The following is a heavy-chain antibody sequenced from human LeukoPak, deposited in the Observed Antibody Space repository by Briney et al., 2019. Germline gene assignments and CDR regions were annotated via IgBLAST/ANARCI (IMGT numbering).Heavy chain of an antibody. CDR2: IYYSGST. J-gene: IGHJ4*02. CDR3: ARALPERITIFGVVGHLDY. V-gene: IGHV4-59*01. Sequence: SETLSLTCTVSGGSISSYYWSWIRQPPGKGLEWIGYIYYSGSTNYNPSLKSRVTISVDTSKNQFSLKLSSVTAADTAVYYCARALPERITIFGVVGHLDYWGQGTLVTVSS. CDR1: GGSISSYY. D-gene: IGHD3-3*01.